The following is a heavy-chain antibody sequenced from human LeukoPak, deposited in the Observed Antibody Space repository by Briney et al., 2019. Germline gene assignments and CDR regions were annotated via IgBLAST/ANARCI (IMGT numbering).Heavy chain of an antibody. Sequence: SETLSLTCTVSGGSINNYYWSWIRQPAGKGLEWIGRIYTRGSTNYNPSLKSRVTMSVDTSKNQFSLKLSSVTAADTAVYYCARGPYFSADICSGGDAIDIWGQGTMVSVSS. J-gene: IGHJ3*02. CDR3: ARGPYFSADICSGGDAIDI. CDR1: GGSINNYY. D-gene: IGHD2-15*01. CDR2: IYTRGST. V-gene: IGHV4-4*07.